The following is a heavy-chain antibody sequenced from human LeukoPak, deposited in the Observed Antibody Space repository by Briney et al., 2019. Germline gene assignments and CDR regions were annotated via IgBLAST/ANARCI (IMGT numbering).Heavy chain of an antibody. D-gene: IGHD4-17*01. CDR1: GFTFSSYA. J-gene: IGHJ4*02. Sequence: GGSLRLSCAASGFTFSSYAMSWVRQAPGKGLEWFSAISGSGGSTYYADTVKGRFTISRDNSKNTLYLQMNRLRAEDTAVYYWAKVAHYGDYGFDYWGQGTLVTVSS. V-gene: IGHV3-23*01. CDR3: AKVAHYGDYGFDY. CDR2: ISGSGGST.